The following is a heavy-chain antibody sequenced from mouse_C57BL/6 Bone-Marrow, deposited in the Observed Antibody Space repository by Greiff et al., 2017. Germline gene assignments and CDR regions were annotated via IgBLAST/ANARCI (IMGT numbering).Heavy chain of an antibody. CDR2: IYPRSGNT. J-gene: IGHJ4*01. V-gene: IGHV1-81*01. CDR1: GYTFTSYG. Sequence: QVQLQQSGAELARPGASVKLSCKASGYTFTSYGISWVKQRTGQGLEWIGEIYPRSGNTYYNEKFKGKATLTADKSSSTAYMELRSLTSEDSAVYFCARHNSDAMDDWGQGTSVTVSS. D-gene: IGHD1-3*01. CDR3: ARHNSDAMDD.